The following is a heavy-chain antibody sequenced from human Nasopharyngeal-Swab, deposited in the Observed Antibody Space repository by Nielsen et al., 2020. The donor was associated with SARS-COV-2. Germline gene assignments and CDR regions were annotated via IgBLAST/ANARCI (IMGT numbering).Heavy chain of an antibody. V-gene: IGHV1-46*01. D-gene: IGHD3-10*01. CDR1: GYTFTSYY. CDR2: INPSGGGT. CDR3: ARDCDGSGSLFGWFDP. J-gene: IGHJ5*02. Sequence: ASVKVSCKASGYTFTSYYMHWVRQAPGQGLEWMGIINPSGGGTSYAQKFQGRVTMTRDTSTSTVYMELSSLRSEDTAVYYCARDCDGSGSLFGWFDPWGQGTLVTVSS.